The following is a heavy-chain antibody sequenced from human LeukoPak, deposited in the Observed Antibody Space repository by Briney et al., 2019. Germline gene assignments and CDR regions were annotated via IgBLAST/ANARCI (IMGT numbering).Heavy chain of an antibody. D-gene: IGHD3-10*01. J-gene: IGHJ4*02. CDR3: ARGTAAYYGSGSYNY. Sequence: PSETLSLTCAVYGGSFSGYYWSWIRQPPGKGLEWIGEINHSGSTNYNPSLKSQVTISVDTSKNQFSLKLSSVTAADTAVYYCARGTAAYYGSGSYNYWGQGTLVTVSS. V-gene: IGHV4-34*01. CDR2: INHSGST. CDR1: GGSFSGYY.